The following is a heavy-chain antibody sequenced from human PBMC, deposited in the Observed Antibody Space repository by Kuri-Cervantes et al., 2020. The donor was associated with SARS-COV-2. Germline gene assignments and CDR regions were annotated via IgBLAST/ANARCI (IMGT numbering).Heavy chain of an antibody. D-gene: IGHD3-16*01. J-gene: IGHJ4*02. CDR1: GFTFSSYS. V-gene: IGHV3-21*01. CDR3: ARAGGNY. Sequence: GESLKISCAASGFTFSSYSMNWVRQAPGEGLEWVSSISSSSSYIYYADSVKGRFTISRDNAKNSLYLQMNSPRAEDTAVYYCARAGGNYWGQGTLVTVSS. CDR2: ISSSSSYI.